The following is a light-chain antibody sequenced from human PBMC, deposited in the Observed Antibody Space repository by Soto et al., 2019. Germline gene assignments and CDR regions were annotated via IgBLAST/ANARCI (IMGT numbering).Light chain of an antibody. CDR1: QSISNW. V-gene: IGKV1-5*03. CDR2: KAS. Sequence: DIQMTQSPSILSASVGDRVTITRRASQSISNWLAWYQQKPGKAPKLLIYKASTLESGVPSSFSGSGSGTEFTLTISSLQPDDFATYYCQQYKSYSWAFGQGTKVEVK. CDR3: QQYKSYSWA. J-gene: IGKJ1*01.